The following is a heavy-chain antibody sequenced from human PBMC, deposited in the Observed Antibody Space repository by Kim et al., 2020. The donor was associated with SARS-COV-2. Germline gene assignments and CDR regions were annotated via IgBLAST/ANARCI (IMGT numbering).Heavy chain of an antibody. D-gene: IGHD6-19*01. CDR1: GGSVSSGSYY. CDR2: IYYSGST. V-gene: IGHV4-61*01. J-gene: IGHJ4*02. Sequence: SETLSLTCTVSGGSVSSGSYYWSWIRQPPGKGLEWIGYIYYSGSTNYNPSLKSRVTISVDTSKNQFSLKLSSVTAADTAVYYCARDPVLLRREGIAVAGANWGQGTLVTVSS. CDR3: ARDPVLLRREGIAVAGAN.